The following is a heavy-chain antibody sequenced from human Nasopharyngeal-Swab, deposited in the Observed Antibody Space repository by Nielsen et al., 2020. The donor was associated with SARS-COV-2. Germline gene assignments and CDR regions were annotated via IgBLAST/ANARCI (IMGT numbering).Heavy chain of an antibody. CDR1: GFSFRTTP. CDR3: AREGFTSGHAGTFDI. Sequence: GESLKISCGASGFSFRTTPMHWVRQAPGMGLEWVAVIASDGILYAQYSDPVKGRFTISRDDSKNTLDLQMNSLREEDTAVYYCAREGFTSGHAGTFDIRGQGTMVTVSS. J-gene: IGHJ3*02. CDR2: IASDGILYA. V-gene: IGHV3-30-3*01. D-gene: IGHD6-19*01.